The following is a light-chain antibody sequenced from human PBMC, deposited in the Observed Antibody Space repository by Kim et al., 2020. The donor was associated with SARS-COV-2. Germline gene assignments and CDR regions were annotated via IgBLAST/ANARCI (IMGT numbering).Light chain of an antibody. Sequence: LSPGERATLSCRASRSVSSDLAWYQRKPGQAPRLLIYDASNRATGIPDRFSGSGSGTDFTLTISRLEPEDFAVYYCQQFGTSPITFGRGTRLEIK. CDR2: DAS. V-gene: IGKV3-20*01. CDR3: QQFGTSPIT. CDR1: RSVSSD. J-gene: IGKJ5*01.